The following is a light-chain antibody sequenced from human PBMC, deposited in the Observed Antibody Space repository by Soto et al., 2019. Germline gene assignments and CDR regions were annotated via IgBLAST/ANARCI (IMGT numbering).Light chain of an antibody. CDR3: SSYAGSDTKV. J-gene: IGLJ1*01. CDR2: EVT. Sequence: QSFLTQPPSASGSPGQSVTISCTRTSNNVGGYNYVSWYQHHPGKAPKLIIYEVTKRPSGVPDRFSGSKSANTASLTVSGLQAEDEADYYCSSYAGSDTKVFGTGTKVTV. CDR1: SNNVGGYNY. V-gene: IGLV2-8*01.